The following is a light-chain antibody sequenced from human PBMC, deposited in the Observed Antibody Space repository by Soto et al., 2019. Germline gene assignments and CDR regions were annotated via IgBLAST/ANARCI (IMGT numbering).Light chain of an antibody. CDR1: SSDIGGYDY. V-gene: IGLV2-14*03. CDR3: SSYSSSYTLVV. CDR2: DVT. Sequence: QSALTQPASVSGSPGQSLTISCTGTSSDIGGYDYVSWYQQHPGKAPKLMIYDVTIRPSGVSDRFSGSKSGNAASLTISGLQAEDEADYYCSSYSSSYTLVVFGGGTKLTVL. J-gene: IGLJ2*01.